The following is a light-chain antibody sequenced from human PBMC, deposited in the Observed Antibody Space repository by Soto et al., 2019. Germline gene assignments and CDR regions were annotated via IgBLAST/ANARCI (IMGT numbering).Light chain of an antibody. Sequence: QSVLTQPASVSGCPGQSITISCTGTSSDVGGYNYVSWYQQHPGKAPKLMIYEVSNRPSGVSNRFSGSKSGNTASLTISGLQAEDEADYYCSSYTSSSIDYVFGTGTKLTVL. CDR3: SSYTSSSIDYV. CDR1: SSDVGGYNY. V-gene: IGLV2-14*01. J-gene: IGLJ1*01. CDR2: EVS.